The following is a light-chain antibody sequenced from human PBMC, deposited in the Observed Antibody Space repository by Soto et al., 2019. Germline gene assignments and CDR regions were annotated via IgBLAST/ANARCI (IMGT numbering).Light chain of an antibody. CDR2: GGS. CDR3: QQYGSSPQT. J-gene: IGKJ1*01. CDR1: QSVSSNH. Sequence: VFTQSPGTLSLSPGARATLSCRASQSVSSNHLAWYQQKPGQAPRLLIYGGSSRATGIPVRFSGSGSGTDFTLTISRLEPEDGAVYDCQQYGSSPQTFGQGTKVDIK. V-gene: IGKV3-20*01.